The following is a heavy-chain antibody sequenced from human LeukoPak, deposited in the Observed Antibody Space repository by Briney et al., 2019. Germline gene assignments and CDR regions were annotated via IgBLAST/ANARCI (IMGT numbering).Heavy chain of an antibody. CDR3: ASTYYGSGSSSSFDY. CDR1: GGSISSGGYY. Sequence: SQTLSLTCTVSGGSISSGGYYWGWIRQPPGKGLEWIGSIYYSGSTYYNPSLKSRVTISVDTSKNQFSLKLSSVTAADTAVYYCASTYYGSGSSSSFDYWGQGTLVTVSS. J-gene: IGHJ4*02. CDR2: IYYSGST. V-gene: IGHV4-39*07. D-gene: IGHD3-10*01.